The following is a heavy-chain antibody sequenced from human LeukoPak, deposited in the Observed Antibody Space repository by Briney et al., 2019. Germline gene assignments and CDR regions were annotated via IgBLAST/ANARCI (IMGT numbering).Heavy chain of an antibody. CDR1: GFDFSGFS. CDR2: MEEYGSYI. CDR3: ARGPPMKMDV. J-gene: IGHJ6*04. V-gene: IGHV3-7*01. Sequence: PGGSLRLSCVGSGFDFSGFSMSWVRQAPGKGLEWVAIMEEYGSYIFYVDSVKGRFTISRDNAKNSLYLQMNSLRAEDTAVCYCARGPPMKMDVWGRGTTVTVPS. D-gene: IGHD3-22*01.